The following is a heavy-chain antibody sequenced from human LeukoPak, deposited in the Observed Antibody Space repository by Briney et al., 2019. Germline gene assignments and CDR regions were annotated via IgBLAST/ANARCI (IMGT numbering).Heavy chain of an antibody. CDR1: GFTFSSYS. D-gene: IGHD4-23*01. J-gene: IGHJ3*02. V-gene: IGHV3-48*01. CDR2: ISSSSSTI. Sequence: GGALRLSCAASGFTFSSYSMNWVRQAPGKGLEWVSYISSSSSTIYYADSVKGRSTISRDNAKKSLYLQMNSLRAEDTAVYYCARVGEGTAVTDLFAFDIWGQGTMVTVSS. CDR3: ARVGEGTAVTDLFAFDI.